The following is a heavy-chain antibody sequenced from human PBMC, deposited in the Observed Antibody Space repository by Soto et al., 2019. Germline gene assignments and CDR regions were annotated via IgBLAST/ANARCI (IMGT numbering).Heavy chain of an antibody. V-gene: IGHV3-74*01. Sequence: GGSLRLSCAASGFTFSSYWMHWVRQAPGKGLVWVSRINSDGSSTSYADSVKGRFTISSDNAKNTLYLQMNSLRAEDTAVYYCASRGSGYDWVYYYYGMDVWGQGTTVTVSS. D-gene: IGHD5-12*01. J-gene: IGHJ6*02. CDR1: GFTFSSYW. CDR2: INSDGSST. CDR3: ASRGSGYDWVYYYYGMDV.